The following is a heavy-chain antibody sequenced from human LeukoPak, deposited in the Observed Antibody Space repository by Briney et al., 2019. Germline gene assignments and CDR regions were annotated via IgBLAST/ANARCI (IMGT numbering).Heavy chain of an antibody. D-gene: IGHD3-3*01. Sequence: GGSLRLSCAASGFLFSSYTMNWVRQAPGKGLEWVSSISRAGSYRYYADSVKGRFTVSRDNAKKSLYLQVNSLRSEDTAVYYCARGSRYDFWSGYYTSWFDPWGQGTLVTVSS. J-gene: IGHJ5*02. CDR3: ARGSRYDFWSGYYTSWFDP. CDR2: ISRAGSYR. V-gene: IGHV3-21*04. CDR1: GFLFSSYT.